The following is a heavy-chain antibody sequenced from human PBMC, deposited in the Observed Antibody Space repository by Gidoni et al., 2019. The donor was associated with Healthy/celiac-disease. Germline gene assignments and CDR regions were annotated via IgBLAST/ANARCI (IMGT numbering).Heavy chain of an antibody. D-gene: IGHD6-19*01. CDR2: ISSSSSYT. V-gene: IGHV3-11*06. Sequence: VQLVASGGGLVNPGGSLRLSCAASGFSFSYYYISWIRQAPGKGLEWVSYISSSSSYTNYADAVKGRFTISRDNATNSLYLQMNSLRAEDTAVYYCARRPLYSSGWYPDYWGQGTLVTVSS. CDR1: GFSFSYYY. J-gene: IGHJ4*02. CDR3: ARRPLYSSGWYPDY.